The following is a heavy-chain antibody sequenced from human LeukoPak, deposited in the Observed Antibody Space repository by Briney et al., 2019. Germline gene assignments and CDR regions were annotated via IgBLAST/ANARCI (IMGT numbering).Heavy chain of an antibody. D-gene: IGHD5-18*01. CDR1: GFTFDDYA. J-gene: IGHJ6*02. CDR3: AKAGGYGYSDGMDV. CDR2: ISGDGGST. V-gene: IGHV3-43*02. Sequence: GGSLRLSCAAPGFTFDDYAMHWVRQAPGKGLEWVSLISGDGGSTYYADSVKGRFTISRDNSKNSLYLQMNSLRTEDTALYYCAKAGGYGYSDGMDVWGQGTTVTVSS.